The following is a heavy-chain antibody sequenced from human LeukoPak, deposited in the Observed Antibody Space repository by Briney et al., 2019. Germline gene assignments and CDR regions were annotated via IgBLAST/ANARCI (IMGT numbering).Heavy chain of an antibody. CDR1: GGTFSSYA. J-gene: IGHJ4*02. CDR3: ARVPEGYYGSGSYYPLDY. CDR2: IIPIFGTA. D-gene: IGHD3-10*01. Sequence: SVKVSCKASGGTFSSYAISWVRQAPGQGLEWMGGIIPIFGTANYAQKFQGRVTITADKSTSTAYMELSGLRSEDTAVYYCARVPEGYYGSGSYYPLDYWGQGTLVTVSS. V-gene: IGHV1-69*06.